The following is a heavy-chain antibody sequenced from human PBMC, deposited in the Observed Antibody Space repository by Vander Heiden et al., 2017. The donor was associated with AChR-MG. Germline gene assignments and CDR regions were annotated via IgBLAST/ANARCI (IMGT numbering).Heavy chain of an antibody. V-gene: IGHV1-69*06. CDR3: ASATGYCSSTSCSRRGVGAFDI. D-gene: IGHD2-2*01. CDR1: GGTFSSYA. CDR2: IIPIFGTA. Sequence: QVQLVQSGAEVKKPGSSVKVSCKASGGTFSSYAISWVRQAPGQGLEWMGGIIPIFGTANYAQKFQGRVTITADKSTSTAYMELSSLRSEDTAVYYCASATGYCSSTSCSRRGVGAFDIWGQGTMVTVSS. J-gene: IGHJ3*02.